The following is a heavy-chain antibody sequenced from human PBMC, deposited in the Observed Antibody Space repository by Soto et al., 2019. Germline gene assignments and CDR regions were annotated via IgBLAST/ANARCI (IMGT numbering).Heavy chain of an antibody. J-gene: IGHJ4*02. V-gene: IGHV1-18*01. Sequence: VKGACKASGYTFTRYGSSRVRQAHGQGLEWMGWISAYNGNTNYAQKLQGRVTMTTDTSTSTAYMELRSLRSDDTAVYYCARARASAGPGDYWGQGTLVTGAS. D-gene: IGHD6-13*01. CDR2: ISAYNGNT. CDR3: ARARASAGPGDY. CDR1: GYTFTRYG.